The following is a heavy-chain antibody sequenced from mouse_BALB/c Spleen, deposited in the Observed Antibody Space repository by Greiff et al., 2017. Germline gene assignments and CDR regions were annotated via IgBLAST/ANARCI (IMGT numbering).Heavy chain of an antibody. CDR2: INPGSGGT. CDR3: ARQLGLRHYAMDY. Sequence: VQVVESGAELVRPGTSVKVSCKASGYAFTNYLIEWVKQRPGQGLEWIGVINPGSGGTNYKEKFKGKATRTADKSSSTAYMQLSSLTSDDSAVYFCARQLGLRHYAMDYWGQGTSVTVSS. D-gene: IGHD3-1*01. V-gene: IGHV1-54*01. J-gene: IGHJ4*01. CDR1: GYAFTNYL.